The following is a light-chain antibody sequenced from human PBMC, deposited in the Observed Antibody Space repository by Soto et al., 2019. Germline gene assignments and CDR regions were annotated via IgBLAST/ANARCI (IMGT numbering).Light chain of an antibody. CDR1: HSVSSSY. CDR2: GAS. CDR3: QQYDTSPPLT. V-gene: IGKV3-20*01. Sequence: IVLTQSPGTLSFSPGERATLSCRAIHSVSSSYLAWYQQKPGQAPRLLIYGASSRATGTPDRFSGSGSGTDFTLTISRLEPEDFAVYYCQQYDTSPPLTFGGGTKVDIK. J-gene: IGKJ4*01.